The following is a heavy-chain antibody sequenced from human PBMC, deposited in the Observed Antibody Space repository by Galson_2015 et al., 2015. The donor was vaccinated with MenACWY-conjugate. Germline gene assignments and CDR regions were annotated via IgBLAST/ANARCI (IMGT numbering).Heavy chain of an antibody. V-gene: IGHV3-74*01. CDR3: ASDILTDFDY. Sequence: SGFTFRTYWMHWVRQTPGKGLVWVSGITGDGTRTNYADSVKGRFTVSRDNAKNTLYLQMNNLRAEDTAVYYCASDILTDFDYWGQGTLVTVSS. CDR2: ITGDGTRT. D-gene: IGHD3-9*01. J-gene: IGHJ4*02. CDR1: GFTFRTYW.